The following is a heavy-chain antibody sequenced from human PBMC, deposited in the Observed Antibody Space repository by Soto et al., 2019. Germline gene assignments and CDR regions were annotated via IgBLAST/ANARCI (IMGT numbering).Heavy chain of an antibody. Sequence: SVKVSCKASGGTSSSYAISWVRQAPGQGLEWMGGIIPIFGTANYAQKFQGRVTITADESTSTAYMELSSLRSEDTAVYYCARERYYYGSGSYYYYGMDVWGQGTTVTVSS. D-gene: IGHD3-10*01. J-gene: IGHJ6*02. CDR2: IIPIFGTA. CDR3: ARERYYYGSGSYYYYGMDV. CDR1: GGTSSSYA. V-gene: IGHV1-69*13.